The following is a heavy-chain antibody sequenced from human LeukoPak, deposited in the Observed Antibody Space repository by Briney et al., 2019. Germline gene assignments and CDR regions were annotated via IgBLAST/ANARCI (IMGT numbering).Heavy chain of an antibody. CDR3: AREGGSYSLDDRLFDI. V-gene: IGHV4-34*01. CDR1: GGSFSGYY. D-gene: IGHD1-26*01. CDR2: INHSGST. Sequence: SETLSLTCAVYGGSFSGYYWSWIRQPPGKGLEWIGEINHSGSTNYNPSLKSRVTISVDTSKNQFSLKLSSVTATDTAVYYCAREGGSYSLDDRLFDIWGQGTMVTVSS. J-gene: IGHJ3*02.